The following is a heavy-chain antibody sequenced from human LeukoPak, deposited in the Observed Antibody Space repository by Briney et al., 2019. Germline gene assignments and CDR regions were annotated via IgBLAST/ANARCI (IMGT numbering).Heavy chain of an antibody. V-gene: IGHV3-7*01. D-gene: IGHD3-10*01. J-gene: IGHJ4*02. CDR2: MNQDGSEK. CDR1: GFTGFTFSNYW. Sequence: GGSLRLSCAASGFTGFTFSNYWMTWVRQAPGKGLEWVASMNQDGSEKYFVDSVKGRFTISRDNAKNTVYLQMNSLRAEDTAVYYCAKDDDWFGEQGDGGFDYWGQGTLVTVSS. CDR3: AKDDDWFGEQGDGGFDY.